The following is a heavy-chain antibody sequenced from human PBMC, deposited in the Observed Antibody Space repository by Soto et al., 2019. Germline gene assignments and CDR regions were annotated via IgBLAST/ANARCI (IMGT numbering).Heavy chain of an antibody. CDR1: GFTFSSYA. J-gene: IGHJ4*02. CDR3: AKDRGKDGYKTHFDY. CDR2: ISGSGGST. V-gene: IGHV3-23*01. Sequence: GGSLRLSCAASGFTFSSYAMNWVRQAPGKGLEWVSAISGSGGSTYYADSVKGRFTISRDNSKNTLYLQMNSLRAEDTAVYYCAKDRGKDGYKTHFDYWGQGTLVTVSS. D-gene: IGHD5-12*01.